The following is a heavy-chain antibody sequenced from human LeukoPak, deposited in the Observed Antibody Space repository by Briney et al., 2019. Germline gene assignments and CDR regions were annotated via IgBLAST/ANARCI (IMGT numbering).Heavy chain of an antibody. D-gene: IGHD5-18*01. Sequence: PGGSLRLSCAASGFTFSDYYMSWIRQAPGKGLEWVSYISSSSSTIYYADSVKGRFTISRDNAKNSLYLQMNSLRAEDTAVYYCARDTAMVYWYFDLWGRGTLVTVSS. CDR2: ISSSSSTI. V-gene: IGHV3-11*04. CDR3: ARDTAMVYWYFDL. CDR1: GFTFSDYY. J-gene: IGHJ2*01.